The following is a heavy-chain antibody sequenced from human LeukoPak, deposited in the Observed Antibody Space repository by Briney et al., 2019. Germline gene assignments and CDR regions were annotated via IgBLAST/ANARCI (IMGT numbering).Heavy chain of an antibody. CDR2: ISSNGGST. CDR1: GFTFSSYA. Sequence: GGSLRLSCAASGFTFSSYAMHWVRQAPGKGLEYVSAISSNGGSTYYANSVKGRFTISRDNSKNTLYLQMGSLRAEDMAVYYCARVGRPEFWSGYYTGEFDYWGQGTLVTVSS. J-gene: IGHJ4*02. V-gene: IGHV3-64*01. CDR3: ARVGRPEFWSGYYTGEFDY. D-gene: IGHD3-3*01.